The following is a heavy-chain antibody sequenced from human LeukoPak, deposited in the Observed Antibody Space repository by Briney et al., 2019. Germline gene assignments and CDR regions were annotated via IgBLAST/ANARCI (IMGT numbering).Heavy chain of an antibody. V-gene: IGHV3-66*01. J-gene: IGHJ4*02. CDR2: FYASGST. D-gene: IGHD5-12*01. CDR3: AAKGNGYTGIYVFAH. Sequence: GSLRLSCEGSGFSVSSNYMRWVRQAPGKGLGWVSVFYASGSTYYTDSVKGRFTISRDISKNSLHLQMNSLRPEDTAVYYCAAKGNGYTGIYVFAHWGQGTLVTVSS. CDR1: GFSVSSNY.